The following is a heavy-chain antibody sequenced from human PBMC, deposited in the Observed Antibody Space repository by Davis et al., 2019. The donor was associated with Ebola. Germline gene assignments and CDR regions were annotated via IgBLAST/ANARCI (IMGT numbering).Heavy chain of an antibody. CDR3: AKDVAAGNVPV. Sequence: GESLKISCAASGFTFSSYSMNWVRQAPGKGLEWVSYISSSSSTIYYADSVKGRFTISRDNAKNSLYLQMNSLRAEDTALYYCAKDVAAGNVPVWGQGTLVTVSS. V-gene: IGHV3-48*01. D-gene: IGHD6-13*01. J-gene: IGHJ4*02. CDR1: GFTFSSYS. CDR2: ISSSSSTI.